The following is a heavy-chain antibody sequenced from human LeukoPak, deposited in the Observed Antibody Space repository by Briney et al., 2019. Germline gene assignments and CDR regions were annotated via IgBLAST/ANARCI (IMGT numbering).Heavy chain of an antibody. V-gene: IGHV3-53*01. D-gene: IGHD2-21*01. Sequence: PGVSARLSCAASGFSVGTNSMSWVRQSPGKGLEWVSVISRGGSTYYADPVNGRFTIPRDNSRNTLSLQTNSLRAEDTALYYCASAREYCGSAECYEYFQHWGQGTLVTVSS. J-gene: IGHJ1*01. CDR1: GFSVGTNS. CDR2: ISRGGST. CDR3: ASAREYCGSAECYEYFQH.